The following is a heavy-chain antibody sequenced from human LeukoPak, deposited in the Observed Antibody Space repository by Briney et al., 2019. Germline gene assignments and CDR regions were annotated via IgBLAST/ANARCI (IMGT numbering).Heavy chain of an antibody. CDR3: ARGTKNAFDI. J-gene: IGHJ3*02. Sequence: SETLSLTCAAYGGSFSGYYWSWIRQPPGEGLEWIGEINHSGSTNFNPSLKSRVTISVDTSKNHFSLKLSSVTAADTAVYYCARGTKNAFDIWGQGTMVTVSS. CDR1: GGSFSGYY. V-gene: IGHV4-34*01. CDR2: INHSGST.